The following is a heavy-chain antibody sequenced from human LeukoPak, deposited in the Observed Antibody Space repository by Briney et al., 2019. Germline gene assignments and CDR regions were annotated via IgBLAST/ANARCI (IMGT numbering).Heavy chain of an antibody. D-gene: IGHD1-26*01. Sequence: ASVKVSCKVSGYTLTELSMHWVRQAPGKGLEWMGGFDPEDGETIYAQKFQGRVTMTEDTSTDTAYMELSSLRSEGTAVYYCATDIFMGATTSDYWGQGTLVTVSS. CDR1: GYTLTELS. J-gene: IGHJ4*02. V-gene: IGHV1-24*01. CDR3: ATDIFMGATTSDY. CDR2: FDPEDGET.